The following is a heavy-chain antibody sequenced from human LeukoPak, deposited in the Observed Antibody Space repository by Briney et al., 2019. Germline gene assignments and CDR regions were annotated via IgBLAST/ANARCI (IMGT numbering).Heavy chain of an antibody. J-gene: IGHJ5*02. Sequence: SETLSLTCTVSGGSISSSSYYWSWIRQPAGKGLEWIGRIYTSGSTNYNPSLKSRVTMSVDTSKNQFSLKLSSVTAADTAVYYCARGPLYFDPWGQGTLVTVSS. V-gene: IGHV4-61*02. CDR2: IYTSGST. CDR3: ARGPLYFDP. D-gene: IGHD2-2*02. CDR1: GGSISSSSYY.